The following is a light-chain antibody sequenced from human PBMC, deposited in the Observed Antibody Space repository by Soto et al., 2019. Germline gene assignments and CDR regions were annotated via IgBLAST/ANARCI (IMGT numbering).Light chain of an antibody. Sequence: DIQMTQSPSSLSASIGDRVTITCQARQDISNSLNWYQQKPGKAPKLLINDASNLETGVPSRFSGSGSGTDFTFTISSLQPEDIATYYCQQYDNLPFTFGPGTRVDIK. V-gene: IGKV1-33*01. CDR2: DAS. CDR1: QDISNS. J-gene: IGKJ3*01. CDR3: QQYDNLPFT.